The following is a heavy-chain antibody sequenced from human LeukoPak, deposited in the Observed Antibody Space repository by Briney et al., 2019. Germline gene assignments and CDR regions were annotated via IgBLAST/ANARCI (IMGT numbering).Heavy chain of an antibody. J-gene: IGHJ4*02. D-gene: IGHD1-14*01. CDR1: GFTFSSYW. Sequence: GGSLRLSCAASGFTFSSYWMNWVRQAPGKGLVWVSRIASDGSSTTYADSVKGRFSISRDNSKNTLYLQMNSLRAEDTAVYYCAKNRDPNDYWGQGTLVTASS. CDR3: AKNRDPNDY. V-gene: IGHV3-74*01. CDR2: IASDGSST.